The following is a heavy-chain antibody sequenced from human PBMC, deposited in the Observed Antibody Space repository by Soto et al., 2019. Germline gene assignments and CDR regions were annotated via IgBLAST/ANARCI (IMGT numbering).Heavy chain of an antibody. J-gene: IGHJ4*02. CDR1: GYSFTSYW. CDR3: ARHGPEYSSGWPNY. Sequence: GESLKISCKASGYSFTSYWIGWVRQSPGKGLEWMGIIYPGDSATRYSPSFKGQVTISADESINTAYLQWRSLKASDSAIYYCARHGPEYSSGWPNYWGLGTLVTSPQ. D-gene: IGHD6-19*01. CDR2: IYPGDSAT. V-gene: IGHV5-51*01.